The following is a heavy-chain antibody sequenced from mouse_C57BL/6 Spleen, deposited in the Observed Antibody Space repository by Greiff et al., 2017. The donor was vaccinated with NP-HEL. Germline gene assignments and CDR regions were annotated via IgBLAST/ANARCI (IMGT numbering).Heavy chain of an antibody. Sequence: DVKLQESGPGLVKPSQSLSLTCSVTGYSITSGYYWNWIRQFPGNKLEWMGYISYDGSNNYNPSLKNRISITRDTSKNQFFLKLNSVTTEDTATYYCARSEGYYRYFDVWGTGTTVTVSS. J-gene: IGHJ1*03. CDR3: ARSEGYYRYFDV. CDR2: ISYDGSN. CDR1: GYSITSGYY. V-gene: IGHV3-6*01. D-gene: IGHD2-3*01.